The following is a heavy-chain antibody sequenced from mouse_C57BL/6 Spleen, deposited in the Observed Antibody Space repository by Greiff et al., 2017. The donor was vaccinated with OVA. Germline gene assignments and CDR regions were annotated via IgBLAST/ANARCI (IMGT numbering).Heavy chain of an antibody. J-gene: IGHJ2*01. V-gene: IGHV1-55*01. D-gene: IGHD1-1*01. Sequence: QVQLQQPGAELVKPGASVKMSCKASGYTFTSYWITWVKQRPGQGLEWIGDIYPGSGSTNYNEKFKSKATLTVDTSSSTAYMQLSSLTSEDSAVYYCARSSYYGSSPVDFDYWGQGTTLTVSS. CDR1: GYTFTSYW. CDR2: IYPGSGST. CDR3: ARSSYYGSSPVDFDY.